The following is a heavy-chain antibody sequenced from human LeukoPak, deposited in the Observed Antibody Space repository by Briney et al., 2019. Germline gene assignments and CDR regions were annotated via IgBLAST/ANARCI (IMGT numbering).Heavy chain of an antibody. CDR1: GGTFISYS. Sequence: SSVKVFCKTSGGTFISYSISWVRQAPGQGVGGMVRIIPILGIANYAQKFQGRVTITADKSTSTAYMELSSLRSEDTAVHYCATRYVVVITGAFDIWGQGTMVTVSS. V-gene: IGHV1-69*02. D-gene: IGHD3-22*01. CDR2: IIPILGIA. J-gene: IGHJ3*02. CDR3: ATRYVVVITGAFDI.